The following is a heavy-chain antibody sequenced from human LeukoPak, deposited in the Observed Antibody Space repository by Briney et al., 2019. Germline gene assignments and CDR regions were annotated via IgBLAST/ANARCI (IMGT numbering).Heavy chain of an antibody. V-gene: IGHV4-39*07. CDR3: ARDINDFWSGYISRGLLDP. CDR1: GGSITSSSYY. CDR2: IYYTGST. Sequence: PSETLSLTCTVSGGSITSSSYYWGWIRQPPGKGPEWIGSIYYTGSTNYNPSLKSRVTISLDTSKNQFSLKLTSVTAADTAVYYCARDINDFWSGYISRGLLDPWGQGTLVTVSS. D-gene: IGHD3-3*01. J-gene: IGHJ5*02.